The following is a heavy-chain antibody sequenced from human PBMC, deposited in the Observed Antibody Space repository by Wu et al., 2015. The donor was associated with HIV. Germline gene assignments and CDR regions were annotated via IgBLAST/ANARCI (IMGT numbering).Heavy chain of an antibody. CDR3: ARAPVVPAASTYYYYYMDV. V-gene: IGHV1-69*12. D-gene: IGHD2-2*01. CDR2: IIPIFGTA. Sequence: QVQLVQSGAEVKKPGSSVKVSCKASGGTFSSYAISWVRQAPGQGLEWMGGIIPIFGTANYAQKFQGRVTITADESTSTAYMELSSLRSEDTAVYYCARAPVVPAASTYYYYYMDVWGKGTTGHRLL. J-gene: IGHJ6*03. CDR1: GGTFSSYA.